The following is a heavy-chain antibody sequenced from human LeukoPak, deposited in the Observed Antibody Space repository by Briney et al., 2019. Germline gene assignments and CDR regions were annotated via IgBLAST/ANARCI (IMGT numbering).Heavy chain of an antibody. D-gene: IGHD5-24*01. Sequence: SGGSLRLSCAASGFTFSSYSMNWVRQAPGKGLEWVSSISSSSSYIYYADSVKGRFTISRDNAKNSLYLQMNSLRAEDTAVYYCASLSSSGSNGWGQGTLVTVSS. J-gene: IGHJ4*02. CDR1: GFTFSSYS. CDR2: ISSSSSYI. CDR3: ASLSSSGSNG. V-gene: IGHV3-21*01.